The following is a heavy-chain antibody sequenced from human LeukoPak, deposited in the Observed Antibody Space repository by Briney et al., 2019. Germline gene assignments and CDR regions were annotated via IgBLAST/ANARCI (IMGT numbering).Heavy chain of an antibody. CDR3: ARRVTYYYDSSGYSFDY. Sequence: GGSLRLSCAASGFTFSSYSMNWVRQAPGKGLEWLSYISVSSRNVIDYADSVKGRFTISRDDAKNSLYLQMNSLRAEDTAVYYCARRVTYYYDSSGYSFDYWGQGTLVTVSS. CDR1: GFTFSSYS. J-gene: IGHJ4*02. D-gene: IGHD3-22*01. V-gene: IGHV3-48*04. CDR2: ISVSSRNVI.